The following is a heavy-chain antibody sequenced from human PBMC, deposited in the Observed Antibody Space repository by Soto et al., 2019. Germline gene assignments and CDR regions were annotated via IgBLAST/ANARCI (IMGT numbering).Heavy chain of an antibody. Sequence: EVQLVESGGGLVQPGRSLRLSCAASGFTFDDYAMHWVRQAPGKGLEWGSGISWNSGSIGYADSVKGRFTISRDNAKNSLYLQMNSLRAEDTALYYCAKDIFSYGSGWYDAFDIWGQGTMVTVSS. D-gene: IGHD6-19*01. CDR2: ISWNSGSI. CDR3: AKDIFSYGSGWYDAFDI. CDR1: GFTFDDYA. J-gene: IGHJ3*02. V-gene: IGHV3-9*01.